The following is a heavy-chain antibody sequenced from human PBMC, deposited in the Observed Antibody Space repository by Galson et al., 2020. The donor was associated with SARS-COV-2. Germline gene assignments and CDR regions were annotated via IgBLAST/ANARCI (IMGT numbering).Heavy chain of an antibody. Sequence: TGGSLRLSCAASGFTVSSNYMSWVRQAPGKGLEWVSVIYSGGSTYYADSVKGRFTISRDNSKNTLYLQMNSLRAEDTAVYYCARRTEYGSGSYYKSYYYYYGMDGWGQGT. J-gene: IGHJ6*02. CDR3: ARRTEYGSGSYYKSYYYYYGMDG. CDR2: IYSGGST. D-gene: IGHD3-10*01. V-gene: IGHV3-66*04. CDR1: GFTVSSNY.